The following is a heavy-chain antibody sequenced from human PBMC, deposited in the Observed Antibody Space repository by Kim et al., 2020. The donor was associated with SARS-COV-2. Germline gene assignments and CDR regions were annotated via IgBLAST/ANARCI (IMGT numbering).Heavy chain of an antibody. CDR1: GGSISSSSYY. D-gene: IGHD3-22*01. Sequence: SETLSLTCTVSGGSISSSSYYWGWIRQPPGKGLEWIGSIYYSGSTYYNPSLKSRVTISVDTSKNQFSLKLSSVTAADTAVYYCARVDYYDSSGYPSPNYYYGMDVWGQGTTVTVSS. V-gene: IGHV4-39*01. CDR2: IYYSGST. CDR3: ARVDYYDSSGYPSPNYYYGMDV. J-gene: IGHJ6*02.